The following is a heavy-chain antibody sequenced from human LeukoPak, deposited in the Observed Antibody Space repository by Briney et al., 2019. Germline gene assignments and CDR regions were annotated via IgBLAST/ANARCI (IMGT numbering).Heavy chain of an antibody. CDR1: GFPFSSHG. CDR3: AKIGVIGHWYYDL. V-gene: IGHV3-23*01. J-gene: IGHJ2*01. CDR2: IGSGSDYT. D-gene: IGHD3/OR15-3a*01. Sequence: GGSLRLSCAASGFPFSSHGMSWVRQAPGKGPEWVSSIGSGSDYTFYADSVRGRFTIFRDNSKNTTYLQMNSLRVGDTAVYYCAKIGVIGHWYYDLWGRGTLVTVSS.